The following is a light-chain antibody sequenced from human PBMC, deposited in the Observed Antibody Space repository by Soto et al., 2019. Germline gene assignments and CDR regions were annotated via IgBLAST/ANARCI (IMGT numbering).Light chain of an antibody. J-gene: IGKJ2*01. Sequence: DIQVTQSPSSVSASVGDRVTITCRATRDISRWLAWYQQKPGKAPKLVIYAASNLQSGVPSRFSGSGSGTDFTHTINSLQPDDFATYYCQQSNSFPYTFGQGTKLEI. CDR3: QQSNSFPYT. CDR2: AAS. CDR1: RDISRW. V-gene: IGKV1-12*01.